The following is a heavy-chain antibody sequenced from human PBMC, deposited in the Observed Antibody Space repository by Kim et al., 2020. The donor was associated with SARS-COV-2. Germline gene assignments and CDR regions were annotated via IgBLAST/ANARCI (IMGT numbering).Heavy chain of an antibody. CDR1: GGSISSGGYY. CDR3: ARAGRTFFGVVGAFDI. D-gene: IGHD3-3*01. V-gene: IGHV4-31*03. J-gene: IGHJ3*02. CDR2: IYYSGST. Sequence: SETLSLTCTVSGGSISSGGYYWSWIRQHPGKGLEWIGYIYYSGSTYYNPSLKSRVTISVDTSKNQFSLKLSSVTAADTAGYYCARAGRTFFGVVGAFDIWGPGTMVTVSS.